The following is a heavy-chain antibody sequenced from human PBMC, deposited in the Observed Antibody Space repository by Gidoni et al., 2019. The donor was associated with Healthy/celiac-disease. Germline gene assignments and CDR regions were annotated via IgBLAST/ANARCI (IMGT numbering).Heavy chain of an antibody. D-gene: IGHD3-3*01. V-gene: IGHV4-30-2*01. CDR2: IYHSGST. Sequence: QLQLQESGSGLVKPSQTLSLTCAVSGGSISSGGYSWSWIRQPPGKGLEWIGYIYHSGSTYYNPSLKRRVTISVDRSKNQFSLKLSSVTAADGAGYYCARGRSGYSGGGVDYWGQGTLVTVSS. J-gene: IGHJ4*02. CDR1: GGSISSGGYS. CDR3: ARGRSGYSGGGVDY.